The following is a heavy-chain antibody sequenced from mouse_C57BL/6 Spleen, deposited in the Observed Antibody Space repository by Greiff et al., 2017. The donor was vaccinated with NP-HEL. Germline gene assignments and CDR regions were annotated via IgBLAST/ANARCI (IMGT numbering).Heavy chain of an antibody. J-gene: IGHJ2*01. CDR2: IDPETGGT. Sequence: QVQLKQSGAELVRPGASVTLSCKASGYTFTDYEMHWVKQTPVHGLEWIGAIDPETGGTAYNQKFKGKAILTADKSSRTAYMELRSLTSEDSAVYYCTREGYYPYYFGYWGQGTTLTVAS. CDR1: GYTFTDYE. CDR3: TREGYYPYYFGY. D-gene: IGHD3-1*01. V-gene: IGHV1-15*01.